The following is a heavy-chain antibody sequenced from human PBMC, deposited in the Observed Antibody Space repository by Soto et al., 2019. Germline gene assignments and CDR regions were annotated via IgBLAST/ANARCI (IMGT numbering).Heavy chain of an antibody. CDR1: GLTFSSYW. CDR3: ARGEAIGDDP. J-gene: IGHJ5*02. V-gene: IGHV3-7*01. Sequence: EVQLVESGGGLAQPGGSLRPSCAASGLTFSSYWMTWVRQAPGKGLEWGANIKQDGSEKYYVDSVKGRFTISRDNAKNSLYLQMNNLRVEDTAVYYCARGEAIGDDPWGHGTLVTVSS. D-gene: IGHD3-10*01. CDR2: IKQDGSEK.